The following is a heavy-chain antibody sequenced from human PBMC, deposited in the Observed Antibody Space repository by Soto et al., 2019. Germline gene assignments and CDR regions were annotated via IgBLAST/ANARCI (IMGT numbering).Heavy chain of an antibody. CDR1: GYTFTVYY. D-gene: IGHD1-26*01. V-gene: IGHV1-2*02. J-gene: IGHJ4*02. CDR3: ARDLAKGGGSAGFDY. CDR2: INPKSGGT. Sequence: QVQLVQSGAEVKKPGASVNVSCKASGYTFTVYYMHWVRQAPGQGLEWMGWINPKSGGTMYPQKFQGRVTMTWDTSIRTAYMALTSLRSDETAVYYCARDLAKGGGSAGFDYWGQGTLVTVSS.